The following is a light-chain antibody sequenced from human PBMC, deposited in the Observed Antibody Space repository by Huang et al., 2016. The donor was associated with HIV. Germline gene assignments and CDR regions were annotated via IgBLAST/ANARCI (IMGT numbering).Light chain of an antibody. Sequence: IVMTQSPLSLPVTPGEPASISCRSSQSLLHSNGYNYLDWYLQKPGQSPQLLIYLGSNRASGVPDRFSGSGSGTEFTLKISRVEAEDVGIYYCMQALQTPVFGPGTRVDIK. J-gene: IGKJ3*01. CDR1: QSLLHSNGYNY. CDR3: MQALQTPV. CDR2: LGS. V-gene: IGKV2-28*01.